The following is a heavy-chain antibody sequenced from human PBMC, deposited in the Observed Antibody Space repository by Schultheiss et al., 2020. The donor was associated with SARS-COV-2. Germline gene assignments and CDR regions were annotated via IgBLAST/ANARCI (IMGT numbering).Heavy chain of an antibody. V-gene: IGHV1-69*13. Sequence: SVKVSCKASGGTFSSYAISWVRQAPGQGLEWMGGIITIFGTANYAQKFQGRVTITADESTSTAYMELSSLRSEDTAVYYCARDRYDFWSGYVSYWYFDLWGRGTLVTVSS. J-gene: IGHJ2*01. CDR2: IITIFGTA. D-gene: IGHD3-3*01. CDR1: GGTFSSYA. CDR3: ARDRYDFWSGYVSYWYFDL.